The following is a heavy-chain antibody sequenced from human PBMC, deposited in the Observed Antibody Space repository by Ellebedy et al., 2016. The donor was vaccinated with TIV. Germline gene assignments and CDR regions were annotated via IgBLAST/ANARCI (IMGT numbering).Heavy chain of an antibody. J-gene: IGHJ4*02. D-gene: IGHD2-21*02. Sequence: MPSETLSLTCSVSGGSLSSTRYYWAWIRQPPGKGLEYIGSVYYSGSSYYSPSFKSRVTLSADTSKNQFSLNLMTATAADTAVYYCAKTDPWQPIDDWGQGILVSVSS. CDR3: AKTDPWQPIDD. CDR2: VYYSGSS. V-gene: IGHV4-39*01. CDR1: GGSLSSTRYY.